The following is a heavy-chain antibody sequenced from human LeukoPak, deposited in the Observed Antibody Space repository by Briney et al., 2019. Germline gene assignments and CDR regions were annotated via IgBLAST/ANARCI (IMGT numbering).Heavy chain of an antibody. V-gene: IGHV4-61*01. J-gene: IGHJ6*04. Sequence: SETLSLTCTVSGGSVSSGSYYWSWVRQPPGKGLEWIGYIYYSGSTSYNPSLKSRFTISVDTSKNQFSLKLSSVTAADTAVYYCARDCSSTSCYLRLYGMDVWGKGTTVTVPS. CDR3: ARDCSSTSCYLRLYGMDV. D-gene: IGHD2-2*01. CDR2: IYYSGST. CDR1: GGSVSSGSYY.